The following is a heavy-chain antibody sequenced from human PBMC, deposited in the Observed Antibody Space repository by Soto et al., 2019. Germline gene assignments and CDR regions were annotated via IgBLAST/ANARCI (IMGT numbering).Heavy chain of an antibody. D-gene: IGHD3-22*01. Sequence: VGSLRLSCAASGFTFSTYAMSWVRQAPGKGLEWVSAISGSGGSTYYADSVKGRFTISRDNSKNTLYLQMNSLRAEDTAVYYCAKDFSQGLTTNWFDPWGQGTLVTVSS. V-gene: IGHV3-23*01. J-gene: IGHJ5*02. CDR2: ISGSGGST. CDR1: GFTFSTYA. CDR3: AKDFSQGLTTNWFDP.